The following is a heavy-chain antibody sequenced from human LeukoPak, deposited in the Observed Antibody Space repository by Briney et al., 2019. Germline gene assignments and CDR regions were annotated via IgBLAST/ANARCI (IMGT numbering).Heavy chain of an antibody. Sequence: APVKISCKASGYTFTGYYMHWVRQAPGQGLEWMGWINPNSGGTNYAQKFQGRVTMTRDTSISTAYMELSRLRSDDTAVYYCARDQHIVVVPAAIGYYYYMDVWGKGTTVTVSS. V-gene: IGHV1-2*02. CDR2: INPNSGGT. J-gene: IGHJ6*03. CDR3: ARDQHIVVVPAAIGYYYYMDV. D-gene: IGHD2-2*02. CDR1: GYTFTGYY.